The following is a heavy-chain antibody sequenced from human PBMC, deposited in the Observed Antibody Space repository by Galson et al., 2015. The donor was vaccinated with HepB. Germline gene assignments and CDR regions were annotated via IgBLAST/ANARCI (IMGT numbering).Heavy chain of an antibody. D-gene: IGHD3-22*01. V-gene: IGHV3-48*02. CDR1: GFIFSTYP. J-gene: IGHJ3*02. CDR3: ARDRSGYEKIAFDM. CDR2: ISRTTNAM. Sequence: SLRLSCAASGFIFSTYPMNWVRQAPGKGLEWISYISRTTNAMYYADSVRGRFTISRDNAKNSLYLEMNSLRDEDTAVYYCARDRSGYEKIAFDMRGQGTTVDVSS.